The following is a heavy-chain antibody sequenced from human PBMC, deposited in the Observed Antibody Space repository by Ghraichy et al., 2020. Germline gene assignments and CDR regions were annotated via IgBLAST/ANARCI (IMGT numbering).Heavy chain of an antibody. D-gene: IGHD3-22*01. V-gene: IGHV3-11*01. J-gene: IGHJ4*02. CDR3: ARAYYYDNSGFAGY. Sequence: GGSLRLSCAASGFTFSDYYMSWIRQAPGKGLEWVSHISSSGSTIYYADSVKGRFTISRDNAKNSLHLQMNSLRAEDTAVYYCARAYYYDNSGFAGYWGQGTLVTVSS. CDR1: GFTFSDYY. CDR2: ISSSGSTI.